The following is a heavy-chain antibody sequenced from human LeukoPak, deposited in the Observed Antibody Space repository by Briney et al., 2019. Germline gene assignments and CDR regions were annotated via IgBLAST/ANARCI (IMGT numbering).Heavy chain of an antibody. J-gene: IGHJ4*02. D-gene: IGHD3-16*02. V-gene: IGHV3-23*01. CDR3: AEERAGYTNPYYFDY. Sequence: PGGSLRLSCAASGFTFSTYAMSWVRQAPGKGLEWVSTISGSGANTYYADSVRGRFTISRDNSKNTLYLHMNSLGAEDTAVYYCAEERAGYTNPYYFDYWGQGTLVTVSS. CDR2: ISGSGANT. CDR1: GFTFSTYA.